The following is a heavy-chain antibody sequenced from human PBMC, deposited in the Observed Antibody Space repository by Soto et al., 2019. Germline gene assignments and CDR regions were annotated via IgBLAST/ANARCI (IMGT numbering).Heavy chain of an antibody. CDR2: IYYSGST. CDR3: ARFRQQLHFDY. CDR1: GGSISSYY. Sequence: SETLSLTCTVSGGSISSYYWSWIRQPPGKGLEWIGYIYYSGSTNYNPSLKSRVTISVDTSKNQFSLKLSSVTAADTAVYYCARFRQQLHFDYWGQGTLVTVSS. D-gene: IGHD6-13*01. V-gene: IGHV4-59*01. J-gene: IGHJ4*02.